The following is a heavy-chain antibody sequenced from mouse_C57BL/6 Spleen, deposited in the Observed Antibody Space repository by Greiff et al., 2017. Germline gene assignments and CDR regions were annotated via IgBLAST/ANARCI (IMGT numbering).Heavy chain of an antibody. CDR2: IHPNSGST. V-gene: IGHV1-64*01. D-gene: IGHD1-1*01. Sequence: VQLQQPGAELVKPGASVKLSCKASGYTFTSYWMHWVKQRPGQGLEWIGMIHPNSGSTNYNEKFKSKATLTVDKSSSTAYMQLISLTSEDSAVYYCANYYGSSSYYAMDYWGQGTSVTVSS. J-gene: IGHJ4*01. CDR3: ANYYGSSSYYAMDY. CDR1: GYTFTSYW.